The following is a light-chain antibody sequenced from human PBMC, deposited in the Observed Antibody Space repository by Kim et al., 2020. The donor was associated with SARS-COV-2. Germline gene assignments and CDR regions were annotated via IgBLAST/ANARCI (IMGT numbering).Light chain of an antibody. CDR3: QQSNNRPSIT. CDR2: GAT. CDR1: QWVSNY. V-gene: IGKV3D-15*01. J-gene: IGKJ5*01. Sequence: SPGQRASLTCRASQWVSNYLAWYQQKPGQAPRLVIYGATTRATGIPARFSGSGSGKAVTLTISSMQSEDFAVYYCQQSNNRPSITFGKGTRLEI.